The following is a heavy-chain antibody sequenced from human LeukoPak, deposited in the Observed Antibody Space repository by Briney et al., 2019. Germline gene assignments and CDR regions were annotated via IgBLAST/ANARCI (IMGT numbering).Heavy chain of an antibody. CDR2: ISSSSSYI. Sequence: VSSISSSSSYIYYADSVKGRFTISRDNAKNSLYLQMNSLRAEDTAVYYCARGDYGDYFGYWGQGTLVTVSS. CDR3: ARGDYGDYFGY. V-gene: IGHV3-21*01. J-gene: IGHJ4*02. D-gene: IGHD4-17*01.